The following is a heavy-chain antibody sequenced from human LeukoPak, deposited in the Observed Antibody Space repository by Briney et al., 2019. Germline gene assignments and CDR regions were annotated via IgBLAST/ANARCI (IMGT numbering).Heavy chain of an antibody. D-gene: IGHD6-19*01. CDR1: GGSISSYY. CDR3: ANFSSGWYSGGFDY. V-gene: IGHV4-59*01. CDR2: IYYSGST. J-gene: IGHJ4*02. Sequence: SETLSLTCTVSGGSISSYYWSWIRQPPGKGLEWIGYIYYSGSTNYNPSLKSRVTISVDTSKNQFSLKLSSVTAADTAVYYCANFSSGWYSGGFDYWGQGTLVTVSS.